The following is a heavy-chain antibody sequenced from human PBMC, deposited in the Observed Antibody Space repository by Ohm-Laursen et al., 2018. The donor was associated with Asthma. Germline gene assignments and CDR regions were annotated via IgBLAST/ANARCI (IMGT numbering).Heavy chain of an antibody. J-gene: IGHJ4*02. V-gene: IGHV3-23*01. CDR3: AVSIYAYGEGAY. Sequence: SLRLSCAASGFTFTNYALSWVRQAPGKGLEWVSGISANAANTFYADSVKGRFTISRDNSKNTLYLQMNSLRAEDTAFYYCAVSIYAYGEGAYWGQGTLVTVSS. CDR1: GFTFTNYA. CDR2: ISANAANT. D-gene: IGHD3-10*01.